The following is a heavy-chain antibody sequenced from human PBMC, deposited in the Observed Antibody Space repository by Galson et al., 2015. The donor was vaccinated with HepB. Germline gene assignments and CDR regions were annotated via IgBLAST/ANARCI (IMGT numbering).Heavy chain of an antibody. J-gene: IGHJ4*02. Sequence: SVKVSCKVSGYTLTELSIHWVRQAPGKGLEWMGGFDRENDDTIYAQNFQGRVTMTEDTSTDTAYMELSSLKSEDTAVYFCATDYSGSNEGGNLDYWGQGTLVTVSS. CDR2: FDRENDDT. D-gene: IGHD1-26*01. V-gene: IGHV1-24*01. CDR3: ATDYSGSNEGGNLDY. CDR1: GYTLTELS.